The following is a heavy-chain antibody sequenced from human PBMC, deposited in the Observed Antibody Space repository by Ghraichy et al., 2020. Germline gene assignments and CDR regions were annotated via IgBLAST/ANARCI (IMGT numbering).Heavy chain of an antibody. CDR3: ARGRQQLVYDY. Sequence: GGSLRLSCAASGFTFSSYAMHWVRQAPGKGLEWVAVISYDGSNKYYADSVKGRFTISRDNSKNTLYLQMNSLRAEDTAVYYCARGRQQLVYDYWGQGTLVTVSS. V-gene: IGHV3-30-3*01. D-gene: IGHD6-13*01. CDR2: ISYDGSNK. J-gene: IGHJ4*02. CDR1: GFTFSSYA.